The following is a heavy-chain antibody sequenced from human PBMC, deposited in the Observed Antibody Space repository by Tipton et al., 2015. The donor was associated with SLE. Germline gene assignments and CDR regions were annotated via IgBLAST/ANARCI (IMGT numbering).Heavy chain of an antibody. CDR3: AREGLVVPNYFDY. V-gene: IGHV4-34*09. D-gene: IGHD2-8*02. Sequence: TLSLTCAVYGGSFSGYYWSWIRQPPGKGLEWIGEINHSGGTNYNPSLKSRVTISVDTSKNQFSLKLSSVTAADTAVYYCAREGLVVPNYFDYWGQGTLVTVSS. J-gene: IGHJ4*02. CDR1: GGSFSGYY. CDR2: INHSGGT.